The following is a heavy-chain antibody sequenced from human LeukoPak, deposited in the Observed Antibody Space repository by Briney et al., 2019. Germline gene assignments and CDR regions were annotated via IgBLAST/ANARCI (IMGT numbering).Heavy chain of an antibody. J-gene: IGHJ4*02. D-gene: IGHD6-19*01. CDR3: VRGAYSSGWYGLGDS. Sequence: ASVKVSCKASGYTFTDYYVHWVRQAPGQGLEWMGWINPKIPETNYADNFLGRVSMTRDTSIKTVYMELSRLNSYDTAVYYCVRGAYSSGWYGLGDSWGQGTLVTVSS. CDR1: GYTFTDYY. CDR2: INPKIPET. V-gene: IGHV1-2*02.